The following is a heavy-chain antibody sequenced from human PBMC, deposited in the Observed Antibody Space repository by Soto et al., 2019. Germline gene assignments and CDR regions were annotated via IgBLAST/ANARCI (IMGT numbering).Heavy chain of an antibody. D-gene: IGHD6-19*01. CDR1: GVSIGSNYY. V-gene: IGHV4-4*02. J-gene: IGHJ4*02. CDR2: MSHIGSV. Sequence: QVLLQESGPGLVQPSGTLSLSCVVSGVSIGSNYYWGWVRQPPGKGLEWLGDMSHIGSVNYNPSLKSRVTISMDKSQNQFSLKLDSMTAADTAVYYCARRPGWYEVDYWGQGTLVIGSS. CDR3: ARRPGWYEVDY.